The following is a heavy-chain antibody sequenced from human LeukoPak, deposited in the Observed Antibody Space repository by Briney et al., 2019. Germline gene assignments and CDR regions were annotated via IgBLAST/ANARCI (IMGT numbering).Heavy chain of an antibody. J-gene: IGHJ3*02. Sequence: SETLSLTCTVSGGSISSGGYYWSWIRRPPGKGLEWIGYIYHSGSTYYNPSLKSRVTISVDRSKNQFSLKLSSVTAADTAVYYCARGGDWPLDAFDIWGQGTMVTVSS. V-gene: IGHV4-30-2*01. D-gene: IGHD2-21*02. CDR1: GGSISSGGYY. CDR2: IYHSGST. CDR3: ARGGDWPLDAFDI.